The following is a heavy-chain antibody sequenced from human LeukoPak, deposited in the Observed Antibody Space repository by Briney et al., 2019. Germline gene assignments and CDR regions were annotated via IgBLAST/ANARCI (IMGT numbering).Heavy chain of an antibody. CDR1: GGSISSSSYY. D-gene: IGHD3-3*01. Sequence: SETLSLTCTVSGGSISSSSYYWGWIRQPPGKGLEWIGSIYYSGSTYYNPSLKSRVTISVDTSKNQFSLKLSSVTAADTAVYYCARVGGKYYDFWRLDYWGQGTLVTVSS. J-gene: IGHJ4*02. V-gene: IGHV4-39*01. CDR2: IYYSGST. CDR3: ARVGGKYYDFWRLDY.